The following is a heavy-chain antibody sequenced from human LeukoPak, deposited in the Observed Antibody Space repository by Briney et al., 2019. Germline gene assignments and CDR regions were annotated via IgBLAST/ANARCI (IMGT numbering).Heavy chain of an antibody. J-gene: IGHJ6*02. D-gene: IGHD1-26*01. CDR2: INQDGSEK. CDR3: ATIISGTYPWYYYYGMDV. CDR1: GFTFTSYW. Sequence: GGSLRLSCAASGFTFTSYWMSWVRQAPGKGLEWVANINQDGSEKYYVDSVKGRFTISRDNAKNSLYMQMNSLRAEDTAVYYCATIISGTYPWYYYYGMDVWGQGTTVTVSS. V-gene: IGHV3-7*01.